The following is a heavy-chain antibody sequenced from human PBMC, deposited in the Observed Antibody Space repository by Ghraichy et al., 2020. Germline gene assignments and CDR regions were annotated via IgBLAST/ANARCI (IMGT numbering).Heavy chain of an antibody. CDR3: SRGGGAGTPVLYHMDV. CDR2: ITSSSRTI. Sequence: GGSLRLSCVGSGFTFSGYSMNWVRQSPGKGLEWVSYITSSSRTISYADSVKGRFTISRDNAQNSLYLQMNSLRAEDTAVYYCSRGGGAGTPVLYHMDVWGLGTTVTVSS. D-gene: IGHD6-19*01. CDR1: GFTFSGYS. V-gene: IGHV3-48*04. J-gene: IGHJ6*02.